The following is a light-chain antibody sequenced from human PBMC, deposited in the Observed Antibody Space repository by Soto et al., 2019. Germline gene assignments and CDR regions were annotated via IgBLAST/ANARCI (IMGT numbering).Light chain of an antibody. J-gene: IGKJ4*01. CDR2: DAS. V-gene: IGKV3-11*01. CDR3: QQRSYLFT. Sequence: IVLTQSPATLSLSPGERATLSCRVSQSVGSSLAWYQHKPGQAPRLLIYDASNRATGIPARFSGSGSGTDFTLTINSLEPEDVAVYYCQQRSYLFTFGGGTKVEIK. CDR1: QSVGSS.